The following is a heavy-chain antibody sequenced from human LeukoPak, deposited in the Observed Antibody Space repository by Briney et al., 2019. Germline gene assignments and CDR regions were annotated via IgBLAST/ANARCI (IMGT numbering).Heavy chain of an antibody. D-gene: IGHD6-13*01. CDR3: AKVGSSSWFSI. CDR2: ISYDGSNK. Sequence: GGSLRLSCAASGFTLSSYGMHWVRQAPGKGLEWVAVISYDGSNKYYADSVKGRFTISRDNSKNTLYLQMNSLRAEDTAVYYCAKVGSSSWFSIWGQGTMVTVSS. CDR1: GFTLSSYG. J-gene: IGHJ3*02. V-gene: IGHV3-30*18.